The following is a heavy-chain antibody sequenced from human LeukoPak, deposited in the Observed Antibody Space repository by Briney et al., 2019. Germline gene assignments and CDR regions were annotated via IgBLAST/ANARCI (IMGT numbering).Heavy chain of an antibody. Sequence: GGSLRLSCAASGFTFSSYSMNWVRQAPGKGLEWVSSISSSSSYIYYADSVKGRFTISRDNAKNSLYLQMNSLRAEDTAVYYCARGGGLVLRFLEWLPDAFDIWGQGTMVTVSS. V-gene: IGHV3-21*01. CDR2: ISSSSSYI. D-gene: IGHD3-3*01. CDR1: GFTFSSYS. CDR3: ARGGGLVLRFLEWLPDAFDI. J-gene: IGHJ3*02.